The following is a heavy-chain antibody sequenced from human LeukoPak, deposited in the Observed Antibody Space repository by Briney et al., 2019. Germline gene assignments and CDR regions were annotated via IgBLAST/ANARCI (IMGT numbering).Heavy chain of an antibody. J-gene: IGHJ4*02. CDR2: MCDST. Sequence: GGSLTLSCAASGFSFNNYAMSWVREAPGKGVEWVSLMCDSTYSADSVKSRFTISRANSQNTLYLQMNSLRAEDTTLYYCAKDLGGSTDYWGEGTLVTVSS. V-gene: IGHV3-23*01. CDR3: AKDLGGSTDY. CDR1: GFSFNNYA. D-gene: IGHD5-12*01.